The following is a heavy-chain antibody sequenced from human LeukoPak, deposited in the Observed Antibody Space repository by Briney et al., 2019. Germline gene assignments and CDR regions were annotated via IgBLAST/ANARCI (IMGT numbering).Heavy chain of an antibody. D-gene: IGHD6-13*01. Sequence: GGSLRLSCAASGFTFSSYGMHWVRQAPGKGLEWVAFIRYDGSNKYYADSVKGRFTISRDNSKNTLYLQMNSLRAEDTAVYYCARDPNPPLTASWSPAYYYMDVWGKGTTVTVSS. J-gene: IGHJ6*03. CDR3: ARDPNPPLTASWSPAYYYMDV. CDR2: IRYDGSNK. CDR1: GFTFSSYG. V-gene: IGHV3-30*02.